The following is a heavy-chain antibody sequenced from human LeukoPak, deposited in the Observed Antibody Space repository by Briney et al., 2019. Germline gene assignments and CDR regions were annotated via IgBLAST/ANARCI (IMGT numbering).Heavy chain of an antibody. J-gene: IGHJ6*02. CDR2: IIPIFGTA. CDR1: GGTFSNYA. CDR3: ARSDFHSDYGDYGYYYYYGMDV. Sequence: SVKVSCKASGGTFSNYAISWVRQAPGQGLEWMGGIIPIFGTANYAQKFRGRVTITADESTSTAYMELSSLRSEDTAVYYCARSDFHSDYGDYGYYYYYGMDVWGQGTTVTVSS. D-gene: IGHD4-17*01. V-gene: IGHV1-69*13.